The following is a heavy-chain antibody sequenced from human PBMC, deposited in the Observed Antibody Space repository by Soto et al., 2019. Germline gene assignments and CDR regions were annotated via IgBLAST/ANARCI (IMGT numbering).Heavy chain of an antibody. Sequence: VGSLRLSCAALGGTCSNAWMSWVRQAPEKGLEWVGRIKSKTDGGTTDYAAPVKGRFTISRDDSKNTLYLQMNSLKTEDTAVYYCTTVWRGYDYIWGTPRPPYYFDYWGQGTLVTVSS. D-gene: IGHD3-16*01. CDR2: IKSKTDGGTT. J-gene: IGHJ4*02. CDR3: TTVWRGYDYIWGTPRPPYYFDY. V-gene: IGHV3-15*01. CDR1: GGTCSNAW.